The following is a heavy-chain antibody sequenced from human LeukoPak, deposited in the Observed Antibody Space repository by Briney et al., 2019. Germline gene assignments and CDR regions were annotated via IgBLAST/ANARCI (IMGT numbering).Heavy chain of an antibody. CDR2: MNPNSGNT. CDR3: ARGRRGIANLPKDFDY. J-gene: IGHJ4*02. V-gene: IGHV1-8*01. D-gene: IGHD6-13*01. Sequence: GASVKVSCKASGYTFTSYDINWVRQATGQGLEWMGWMNPNSGNTGYAQKFQGRVTMTRNTSISTAYMELSSLRSEDTAVYYCARGRRGIANLPKDFDYWGQGTLVTVSS. CDR1: GYTFTSYD.